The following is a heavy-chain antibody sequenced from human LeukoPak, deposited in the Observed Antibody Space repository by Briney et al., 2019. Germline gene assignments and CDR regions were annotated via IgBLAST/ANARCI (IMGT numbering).Heavy chain of an antibody. D-gene: IGHD2-15*01. CDR2: IYTSEST. CDR3: ARASDMSSFGY. V-gene: IGHV4-61*02. CDR1: GGSISSGNYY. Sequence: SQTLSLTCTVSGGSISSGNYYWSWIRQSAGKALEWIGRIYTSESTNYNPSLKSRVTISVDTSKNQFSLKLTAVTAADTAVYYCARASDMSSFGYWGQGTLVTVSS. J-gene: IGHJ4*02.